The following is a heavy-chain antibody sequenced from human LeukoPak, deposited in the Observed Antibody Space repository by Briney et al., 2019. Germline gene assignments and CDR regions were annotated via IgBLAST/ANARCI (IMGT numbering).Heavy chain of an antibody. Sequence: SETLSLTCTVSGGSISSGSYYWSWIRQPAGKGLEWIGRIYSSGSTNYNPSLKSRVTISVDTSKNQFSLKVYSVTAADTAVYYCARDPLNRYGGNSGYDYWGQGTLVTVSS. CDR2: IYSSGST. CDR1: GGSISSGSYY. CDR3: ARDPLNRYGGNSGYDY. D-gene: IGHD4-23*01. J-gene: IGHJ4*02. V-gene: IGHV4-61*02.